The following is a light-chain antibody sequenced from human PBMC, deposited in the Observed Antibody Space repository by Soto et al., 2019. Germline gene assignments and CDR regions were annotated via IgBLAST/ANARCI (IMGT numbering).Light chain of an antibody. CDR3: QQRSNWPPLFT. J-gene: IGKJ3*01. V-gene: IGKV3-11*01. CDR2: DAS. Sequence: EIVLTQSPATLSLSPGERATLSCRASQSVSSYLAWYQQKPGQAPRLLIYDASNRATGIPARFSGSRSGTXXXXXXXSXEPEDFAVYYCQQRSNWPPLFTFGPGTKVDIK. CDR1: QSVSSY.